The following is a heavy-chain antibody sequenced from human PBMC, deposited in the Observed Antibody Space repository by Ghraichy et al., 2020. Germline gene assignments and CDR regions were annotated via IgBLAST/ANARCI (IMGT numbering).Heavy chain of an antibody. D-gene: IGHD6-19*01. CDR3: AKEEVAGEFRTLDY. Sequence: GESLNISCAASGFTFSSYAMNWVRQAPGKGLEWVSAVSDSGDNTYYADSVKGRFTISRDNSKNTLFLQVNRLRAEDTAVYHCAKEEVAGEFRTLDYWGQGTLVTVSS. CDR1: GFTFSSYA. V-gene: IGHV3-23*01. J-gene: IGHJ4*02. CDR2: VSDSGDNT.